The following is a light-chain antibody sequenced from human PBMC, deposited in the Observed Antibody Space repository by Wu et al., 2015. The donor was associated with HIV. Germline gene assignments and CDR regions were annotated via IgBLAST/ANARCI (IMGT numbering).Light chain of an antibody. CDR1: QSIGSY. Sequence: DIQVTQSPSSLSASVGDRVTTTCRASQSIGSYLNWYQQKPGKAPKLLISAASNLHSGVPSRFSGGGSGTYFTLTINNLQPEVFATYYCTTELQHSSLSTFAGGPRVE. J-gene: IGKJ4*01. CDR3: TTELQHSSLST. V-gene: IGKV1-39*01. CDR2: AAS.